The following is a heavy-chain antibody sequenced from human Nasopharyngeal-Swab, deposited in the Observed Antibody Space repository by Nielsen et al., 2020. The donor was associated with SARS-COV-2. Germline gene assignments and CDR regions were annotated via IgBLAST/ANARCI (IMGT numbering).Heavy chain of an antibody. J-gene: IGHJ3*02. CDR2: INHSGST. V-gene: IGHV4-34*01. CDR3: ARGPALVIRKTLSSGFDI. CDR1: GWSFSGSY. Sequence: GSLRLSCAVFGWSFSGSYWSWIRQPPGRGLEWIGEINHSGSTMSIPSLKSRVTISVDTSKNQFSLNLTSVTAADTAMYYCARGPALVIRKTLSSGFDIWGQGTMVTVSS. D-gene: IGHD3-10*01.